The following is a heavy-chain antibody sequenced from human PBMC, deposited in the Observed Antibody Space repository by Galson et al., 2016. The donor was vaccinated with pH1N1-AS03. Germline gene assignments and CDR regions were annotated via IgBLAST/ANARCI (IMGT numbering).Heavy chain of an antibody. CDR2: SCAYNFNT. CDR1: GYTFTNYA. Sequence: SVKVSCKASGYTFTNYAISWVRQAPGQGLEWMGCSCAYNFNTNYAQNFKGRVTMTTDTSTRTAYMELRSLNSDDTAVYYCSKDDVVVGIGPAGTKTFEYWGQGTLVIVSS. CDR3: SKDDVVVGIGPAGTKTFEY. J-gene: IGHJ4*02. D-gene: IGHD6-13*01. V-gene: IGHV1-18*01.